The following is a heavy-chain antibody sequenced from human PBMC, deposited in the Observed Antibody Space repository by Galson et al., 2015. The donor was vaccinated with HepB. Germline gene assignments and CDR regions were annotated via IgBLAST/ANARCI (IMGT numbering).Heavy chain of an antibody. D-gene: IGHD5-18*01. V-gene: IGHV3-7*03. CDR2: IKQDGSEK. CDR1: GFTFSSYW. J-gene: IGHJ2*01. Sequence: SLRLSCAASGFTFSSYWMSWVRQAPGKGLEWVANIKQDGSEKYYVDSVKGRFTISRDNAKNSLYLQMNSLRAEDTAVYYCARVGWIQLWNPSYFDLWGRGTLVTVSS. CDR3: ARVGWIQLWNPSYFDL.